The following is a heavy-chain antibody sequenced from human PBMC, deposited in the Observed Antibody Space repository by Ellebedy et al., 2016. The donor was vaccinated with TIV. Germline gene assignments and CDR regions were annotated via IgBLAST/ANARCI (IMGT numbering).Heavy chain of an antibody. CDR1: GFTFSSNW. J-gene: IGHJ4*02. Sequence: GESLKISXAASGFTFSSNWMHWVRQVPGKGLVWVSRISGDGSTTRYADSVKGRFTISRDNAKNTLYLQVNSLRAEDTAVYYCAREVDTPLVYYFDYWGRGTLVTVSS. CDR2: ISGDGSTT. CDR3: AREVDTPLVYYFDY. D-gene: IGHD5-18*01. V-gene: IGHV3-74*01.